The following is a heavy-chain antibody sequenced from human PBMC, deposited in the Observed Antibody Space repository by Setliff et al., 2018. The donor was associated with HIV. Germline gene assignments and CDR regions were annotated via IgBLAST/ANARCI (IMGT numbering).Heavy chain of an antibody. V-gene: IGHV1-69*13. CDR1: GGTLSSHA. Sequence: GASVKVSCKASGGTLSSHAISWVRQAPGQGLEWMGGIIPIFGSANHAQKFKDRVTITADESTNTVYMELSSLRSEDTAVYYCATGEMATTRGWFFDNWGQGTLVTVS. CDR2: IIPIFGSA. CDR3: ATGEMATTRGWFFDN. J-gene: IGHJ4*02. D-gene: IGHD3-16*01.